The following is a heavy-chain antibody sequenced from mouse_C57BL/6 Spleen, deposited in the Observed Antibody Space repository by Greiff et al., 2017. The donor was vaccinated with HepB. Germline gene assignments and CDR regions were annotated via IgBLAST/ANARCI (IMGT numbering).Heavy chain of an antibody. V-gene: IGHV1-69*01. CDR1: GYTFTSYW. Sequence: VQLQQSGAELVMPGASVKLSCKASGYTFTSYWMHWVKQRPGQGLEWIGEIDPSDSYTNYNQKFKGKSTLTVDKSSSTAYMQLSSLTSEDSAVYYCARYYYGSSYFDYWGLGTTLTVSS. CDR3: ARYYYGSSYFDY. CDR2: IDPSDSYT. J-gene: IGHJ2*01. D-gene: IGHD1-1*01.